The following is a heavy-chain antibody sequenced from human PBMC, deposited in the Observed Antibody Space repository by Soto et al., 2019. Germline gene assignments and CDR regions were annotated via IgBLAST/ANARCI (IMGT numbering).Heavy chain of an antibody. CDR3: ARDLRPRSNDYGSGSYYYYGMDV. CDR1: GFTVSSNY. Sequence: EVQLVESGGGLIQPGGSLRLSCAASGFTVSSNYMSWVRQAPGKGLEWVSVIYSGGSTYYADSVKGRFTISRDNSKNTLYLQMNSLRAEDTAVYYCARDLRPRSNDYGSGSYYYYGMDVWGQGTTVTVSS. V-gene: IGHV3-53*01. CDR2: IYSGGST. J-gene: IGHJ6*02. D-gene: IGHD3-10*01.